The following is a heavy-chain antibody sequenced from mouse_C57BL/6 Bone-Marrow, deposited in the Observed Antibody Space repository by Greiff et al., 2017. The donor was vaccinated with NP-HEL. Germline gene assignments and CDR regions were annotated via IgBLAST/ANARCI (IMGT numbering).Heavy chain of an antibody. V-gene: IGHV3-6*01. CDR3: ARDRGGSYWYFDV. J-gene: IGHJ1*03. D-gene: IGHD1-1*02. CDR2: ISYDGSN. CDR1: GYSITSGYY. Sequence: EVQLQQSGPGLVKPSQSLSLTCSVTGYSITSGYYWNWIRQFPGNKLEWMGYISYDGSNNYNPSLKNRISITRDTSKNQFFLKLNSVTTEDTATYYCARDRGGSYWYFDVWGTGTTVTVSS.